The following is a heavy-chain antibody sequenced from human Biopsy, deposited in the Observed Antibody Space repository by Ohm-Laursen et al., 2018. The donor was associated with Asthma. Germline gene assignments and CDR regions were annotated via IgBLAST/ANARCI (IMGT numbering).Heavy chain of an antibody. V-gene: IGHV1-69*01. CDR1: GGTFSNFA. CDR3: ARCQVGYSSGWSLLLKKIYYSGMDV. CDR2: IMTVFKTT. J-gene: IGHJ6*02. Sequence: SSVKVSCKATGGTFSNFAISWVRQAPGQGLEWLGGIMTVFKTTNYAQKFQGRVTITADESTSTAYMEVTSLRSEDTAIYYCARCQVGYSSGWSLLLKKIYYSGMDVWGQGTAVTVSS. D-gene: IGHD6-19*01.